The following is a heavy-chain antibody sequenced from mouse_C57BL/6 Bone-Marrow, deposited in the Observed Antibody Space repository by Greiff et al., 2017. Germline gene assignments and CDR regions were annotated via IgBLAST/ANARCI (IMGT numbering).Heavy chain of an antibody. CDR2: ISSGGDYI. J-gene: IGHJ2*01. D-gene: IGHD1-1*01. Sequence: EVMLVESGEGLVKPGGSLKLSCAASGFTFSSYAMSWVRQTPEKRLEWVAYISSGGDYIYYAATVKGRYTIARDTARNTLYLKMSSLKSEDTATDYCTRVYYYSSSYYFDYWGQGTTLTVSS. V-gene: IGHV5-9-1*02. CDR3: TRVYYYSSSYYFDY. CDR1: GFTFSSYA.